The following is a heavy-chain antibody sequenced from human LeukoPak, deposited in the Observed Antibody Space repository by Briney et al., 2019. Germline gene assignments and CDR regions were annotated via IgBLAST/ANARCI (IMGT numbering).Heavy chain of an antibody. Sequence: PGGSLRLSCAASGFTFSSSAMSWVRQAPGKGLEWVSAISNNGGYTYYADSVQGRFTISRDNSKSTLCLQMNSLRAEDTAVYYCARDYSGWSRDYWGQGTLVTVSS. CDR2: ISNNGGYT. V-gene: IGHV3-23*01. D-gene: IGHD6-19*01. CDR1: GFTFSSSA. CDR3: ARDYSGWSRDY. J-gene: IGHJ4*02.